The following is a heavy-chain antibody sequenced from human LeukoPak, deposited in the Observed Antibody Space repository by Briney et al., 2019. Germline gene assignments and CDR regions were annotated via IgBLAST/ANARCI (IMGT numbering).Heavy chain of an antibody. CDR3: AREVDRSFGY. CDR1: GFRFTAFW. Sequence: GGSLRLSCAASGFRFTAFWMSWVRQAPGKGPEWVANINQESTETYYVDSVRGRFTISGDNAKNSLSLQMNSLRVEDTAVYYCAREVDRSFGYWGQGNLVTVSS. CDR2: INQESTET. V-gene: IGHV3-7*01. J-gene: IGHJ4*02. D-gene: IGHD2-15*01.